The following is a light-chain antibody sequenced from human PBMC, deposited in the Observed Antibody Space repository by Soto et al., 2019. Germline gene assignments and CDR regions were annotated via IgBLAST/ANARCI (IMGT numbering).Light chain of an antibody. V-gene: IGKV3-20*01. CDR3: QQYGSAPQT. CDR2: GAS. CDR1: QSVSSNY. J-gene: IGKJ2*01. Sequence: EIVLTQSPGTLSLSPEERATLSCRASQSVSSNYLAWYQQKPGQAPRLLIYGASSRATGIPDTFSGSGSGTDFTLTISRLEPKDFAVYFCQQYGSAPQTFGQGTKLESK.